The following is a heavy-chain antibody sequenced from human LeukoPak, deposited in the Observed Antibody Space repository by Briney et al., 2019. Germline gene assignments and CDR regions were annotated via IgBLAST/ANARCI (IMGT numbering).Heavy chain of an antibody. Sequence: PSETLSLTCTVSGGSISSYYWSWIRQPPGKGLEWIGYIYYSGSTNYNPSLKSRVTISVDTSKNQFSLKLSSVTAADTAVYHCARVAWIRAVAGTGYYFDYWGQGTLVTVSS. CDR1: GGSISSYY. CDR3: ARVAWIRAVAGTGYYFDY. D-gene: IGHD6-19*01. CDR2: IYYSGST. J-gene: IGHJ4*02. V-gene: IGHV4-59*01.